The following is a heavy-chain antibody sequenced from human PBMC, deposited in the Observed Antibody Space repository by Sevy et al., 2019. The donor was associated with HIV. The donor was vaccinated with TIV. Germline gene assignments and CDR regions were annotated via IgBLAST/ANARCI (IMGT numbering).Heavy chain of an antibody. J-gene: IGHJ4*02. V-gene: IGHV3-30*03. CDR2: ISFDGSDK. D-gene: IGHD6-19*01. CDR3: ARDAGYSTVWYPGY. Sequence: GGSLRLSCAASGLSFSTHGMHWVRQAPGKGLEWVAVISFDGSDKYYNESVKGRFTISRDNSKNTLRLQMSSLRAEGTAEYYCARDAGYSTVWYPGYWGQGTLVTVSS. CDR1: GLSFSTHG.